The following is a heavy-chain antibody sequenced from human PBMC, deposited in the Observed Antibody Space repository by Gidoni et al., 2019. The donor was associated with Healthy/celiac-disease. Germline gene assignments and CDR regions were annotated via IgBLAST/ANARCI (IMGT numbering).Heavy chain of an antibody. J-gene: IGHJ4*02. CDR1: GFTFSSYS. Sequence: EVQLVESGGGLVKAGGSLRLSCAASGFTFSSYSMNWVRQAPGKGLEWVSSISSSSSYIYYADSVKGRFTISRDNAKNSLYLQMNSLRAEDTAVYYCAREGGARGYSYGSDYWGQGTLVTVSS. D-gene: IGHD5-18*01. CDR3: AREGGARGYSYGSDY. V-gene: IGHV3-21*01. CDR2: ISSSSSYI.